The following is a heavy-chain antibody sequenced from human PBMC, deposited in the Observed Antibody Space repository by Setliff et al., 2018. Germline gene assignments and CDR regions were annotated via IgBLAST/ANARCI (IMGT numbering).Heavy chain of an antibody. V-gene: IGHV4-38-2*02. CDR1: GDSINSGHY. CDR2: MYHSRNT. Sequence: SETLSLTCVVSGDSINSGHYWGWIRQTPGKGLEWIGSMYHSRNTYYNPSLKSRVTILEDTSKNQFSLKLTSVTAADTAVYYCARDAGDGYGVDAYAGGAFDIWGQGTVVTVS. D-gene: IGHD4-17*01. J-gene: IGHJ3*02. CDR3: ARDAGDGYGVDAYAGGAFDI.